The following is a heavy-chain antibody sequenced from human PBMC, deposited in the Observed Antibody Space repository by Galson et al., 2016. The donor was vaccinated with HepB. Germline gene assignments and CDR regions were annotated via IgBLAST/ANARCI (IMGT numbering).Heavy chain of an antibody. CDR3: VSPLHNDGNSGMAFDV. V-gene: IGHV3-11*04. J-gene: IGHJ3*01. Sequence: SLRLSCAVSGFDFNDFYMSWIRQAPGKGLEWISYISRDAGTIFYADSVKGRFTISRDNTKNTLYLQMNSLRADDTAVYYCVSPLHNDGNSGMAFDVWGQGTMITVSS. CDR1: GFDFNDFY. CDR2: ISRDAGTI. D-gene: IGHD4-23*01.